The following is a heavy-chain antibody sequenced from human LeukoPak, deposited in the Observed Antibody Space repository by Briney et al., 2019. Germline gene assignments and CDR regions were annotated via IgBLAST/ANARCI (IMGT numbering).Heavy chain of an antibody. V-gene: IGHV4-34*01. CDR2: INHSGST. CDR3: ARGLRAMDY. CDR1: GGSISSYY. J-gene: IGHJ4*02. Sequence: TSETLSLTCTVSGGSISSYYWSWIRQPPGKGLEWIGEINHSGSTNYNPSLKSRVTISVDTSKNQFSLKLSSVTAADTAVYYCARGLRAMDYWGQGTLVTVSS. D-gene: IGHD5-18*01.